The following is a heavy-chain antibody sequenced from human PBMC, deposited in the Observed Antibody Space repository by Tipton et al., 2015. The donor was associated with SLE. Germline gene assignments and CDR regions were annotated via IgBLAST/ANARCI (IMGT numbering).Heavy chain of an antibody. Sequence: SLRLSCVASGFSLSPYGMHWVRQAPGRGLEWVAVIWFDGTNEYYTDSVRGRFTISRDNSKNSLYLQMNGLRAEDTAVYYCARSPVDYWNGYSAWGQGTLVAVSS. CDR2: IWFDGTNE. CDR3: ARSPVDYWNGYSA. V-gene: IGHV3-33*01. CDR1: GFSLSPYG. J-gene: IGHJ4*02. D-gene: IGHD3-3*01.